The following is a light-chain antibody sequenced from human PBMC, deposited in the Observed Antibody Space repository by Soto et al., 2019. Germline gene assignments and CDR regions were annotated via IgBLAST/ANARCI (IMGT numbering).Light chain of an antibody. CDR3: QQDGSSPRT. CDR2: GAA. J-gene: IGKJ1*01. Sequence: EIVLTQSPGPLSLSPGERATLSCRASQSVSSSYLAWYQQKPGQAPRLLIYGAASRATGIPARFSGSGSGTDFTLTISRLEPEDFAVYYGQQDGSSPRTFGQGTKVEIK. CDR1: QSVSSSY. V-gene: IGKV3-20*01.